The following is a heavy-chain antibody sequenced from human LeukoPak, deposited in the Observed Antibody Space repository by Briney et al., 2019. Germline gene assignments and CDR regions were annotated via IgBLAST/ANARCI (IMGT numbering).Heavy chain of an antibody. CDR3: ARDRDFWSGPNYYYYYGMDV. Sequence: ASVKVSCKASGYTFTSYGISWVRQAPGQGLEWMGWISAYNGNTNYAQKLQGRVTMTTDTSTSTAYMELSSLRSEDTAVYYCARDRDFWSGPNYYYYYGMDVWGQGTTVTVSS. J-gene: IGHJ6*02. V-gene: IGHV1-18*01. CDR1: GYTFTSYG. CDR2: ISAYNGNT. D-gene: IGHD3-3*01.